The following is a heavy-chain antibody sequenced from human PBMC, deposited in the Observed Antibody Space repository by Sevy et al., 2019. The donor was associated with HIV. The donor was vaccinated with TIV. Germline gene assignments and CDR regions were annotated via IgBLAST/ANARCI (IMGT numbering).Heavy chain of an antibody. CDR1: GFTLTNEF. J-gene: IGHJ6*02. Sequence: GGSLRLSCAVSGFTLTNEFFSWVRQAPGKGLTWVAVVYSGGATYYADSVKGGITISKDNAKNPLYLQMNSLRAEDAAVDYCAREGCRSTGCYSGHRGKEENYYYYGMDVWGQGTTVTVSS. V-gene: IGHV3-53*01. D-gene: IGHD2-2*02. CDR2: VYSGGAT. CDR3: AREGCRSTGCYSGHRGKEENYYYYGMDV.